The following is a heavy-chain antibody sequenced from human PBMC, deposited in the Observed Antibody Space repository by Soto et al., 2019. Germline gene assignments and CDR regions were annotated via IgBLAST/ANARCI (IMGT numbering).Heavy chain of an antibody. CDR2: IYYSGST. CDR3: ARERMGSLNWFDP. D-gene: IGHD2-15*01. V-gene: IGHV4-31*03. CDR1: GGSISSGGYY. Sequence: QVQLQESGPGLVKPSQTLSLTCTVSGGSISSGGYYWSWIRQHPGKGLEWIGYIYYSGSTYYNPSLNSRVTISVDTSKNQFSLKLSSVTAADTAVYYCARERMGSLNWFDPWGQGTLVTVSS. J-gene: IGHJ5*02.